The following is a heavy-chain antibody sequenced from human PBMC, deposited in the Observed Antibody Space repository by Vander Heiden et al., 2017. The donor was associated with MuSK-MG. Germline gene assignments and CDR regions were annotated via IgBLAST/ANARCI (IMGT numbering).Heavy chain of an antibody. CDR3: TTNEFCGNSNCYAMDV. V-gene: IGHV3-15*01. D-gene: IGHD2-21*01. Sequence: EVQLVASGGGLVKPGGSLRVSCAASGFTFRNARTSWVRQAPGKGLEWVGRIKRKTEGATIDYAAPVKGRFTISRDDSENTLYLQMNSLKTEDTAVYYCTTNEFCGNSNCYAMDVWGQGTTVTVSS. CDR2: IKRKTEGATI. CDR1: GFTFRNAR. J-gene: IGHJ6*02.